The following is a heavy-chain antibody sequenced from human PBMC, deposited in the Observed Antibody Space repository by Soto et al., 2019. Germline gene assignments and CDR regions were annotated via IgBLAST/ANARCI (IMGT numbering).Heavy chain of an antibody. CDR2: IYHSGNI. CDR3: ARAIRGFSQGFGY. Sequence: SETLSLTCAVSLYSISSGYYWGWIRQPPGKGLEWIGSIYHSGNIYYNPSLKSRVTLSVDMSKNQFSLRVSHVTAADTAVYYCARAIRGFSQGFGYWGQGTLVTAPQ. D-gene: IGHD5-18*01. J-gene: IGHJ4*02. CDR1: LYSISSGYY. V-gene: IGHV4-38-2*01.